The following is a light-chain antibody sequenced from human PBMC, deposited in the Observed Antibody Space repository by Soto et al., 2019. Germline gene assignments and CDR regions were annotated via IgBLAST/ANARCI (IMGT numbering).Light chain of an antibody. CDR3: SSYTISNTQV. Sequence: QSALTQPASVSGSPGQSITISCTGTSCDVGGYNYVSWYQQHPGKAPKLMVYDVSNRPSGVSNRFSGSKSGNTASLTISGLQAEYEADYYCSSYTISNTQVFGGGTKLTVL. CDR1: SCDVGGYNY. J-gene: IGLJ3*02. V-gene: IGLV2-14*01. CDR2: DVS.